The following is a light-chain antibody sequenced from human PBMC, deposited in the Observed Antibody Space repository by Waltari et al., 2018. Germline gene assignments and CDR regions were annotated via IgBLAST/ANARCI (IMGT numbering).Light chain of an antibody. V-gene: IGKV3-15*01. CDR2: GAY. J-gene: IGKJ4*01. CDR3: QQYEDWPRHS. CDR1: QNVGTS. Sequence: EIVVTQSPATLSVSPGERATLPCRASQNVGTSLAWYQQKPGQTPRLLIFGAYSRASGVPARFSGSGSGTDFTLAISSLQSEDFAVYYCQQYEDWPRHSFGGGTKVQIE.